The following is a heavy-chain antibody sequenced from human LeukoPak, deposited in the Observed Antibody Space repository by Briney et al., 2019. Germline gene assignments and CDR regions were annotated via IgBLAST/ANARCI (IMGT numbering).Heavy chain of an antibody. CDR3: ARDPYYGDYYYGMDV. V-gene: IGHV4-4*07. CDR2: IYTSGST. CDR1: GGSISSYY. J-gene: IGHJ6*02. Sequence: PSETLSLTCTVSGGSISSYYWSWIRQPAGKGLEWIGRIYTSGSTNYNPSLKSRVTMSVDTSKNQFSLKLSSVTAAETAVYYCARDPYYGDYYYGMDVWGQGTTVTVSS. D-gene: IGHD4-17*01.